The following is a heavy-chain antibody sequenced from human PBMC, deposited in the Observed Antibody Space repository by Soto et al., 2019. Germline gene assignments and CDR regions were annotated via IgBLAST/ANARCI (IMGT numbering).Heavy chain of an antibody. J-gene: IGHJ6*02. V-gene: IGHV3-23*01. CDR1: GFTFSSCA. Sequence: GGSLRLCCAASGFTFSSCAMGWVRQAPGKGLEWVSDIIDSGGSTYYADAVKGRFTISRDNSKSTPYLQMNSLRAEDTAVYYCGKGRSYYYYYGVDVWGQGTTVTVSS. D-gene: IGHD1-26*01. CDR3: GKGRSYYYYYGVDV. CDR2: IIDSGGST.